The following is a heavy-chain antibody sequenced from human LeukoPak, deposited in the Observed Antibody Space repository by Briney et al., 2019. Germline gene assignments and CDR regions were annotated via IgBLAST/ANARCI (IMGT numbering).Heavy chain of an antibody. CDR2: INPSGGST. V-gene: IGHV1-46*01. D-gene: IGHD2-2*01. J-gene: IGHJ6*03. CDR3: ARDPTYIVVVPAAIHYYYYMDV. CDR1: GCTFTSYY. Sequence: GASVKVSCKASGCTFTSYYMHWVRQAPGQGLEWMGIINPSGGSTSYAQKFQGRVTMTRDTSTSTVYMELSSLRSGDTAVYYCARDPTYIVVVPAAIHYYYYMDVWGKGTTVTVSS.